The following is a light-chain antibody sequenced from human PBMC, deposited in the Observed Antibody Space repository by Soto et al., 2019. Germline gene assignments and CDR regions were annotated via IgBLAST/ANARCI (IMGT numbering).Light chain of an antibody. Sequence: EIVLTQSPATLSLSPGERATLSCMASQSVSSYLAWYQQKPGQAPRLLIYDASNRATRIPARFSGSGSGTEFTLTISNLQSEDFAVYYCQQYNDWPPLTFGGGTKVDIK. J-gene: IGKJ4*01. CDR2: DAS. V-gene: IGKV3-11*01. CDR3: QQYNDWPPLT. CDR1: QSVSSY.